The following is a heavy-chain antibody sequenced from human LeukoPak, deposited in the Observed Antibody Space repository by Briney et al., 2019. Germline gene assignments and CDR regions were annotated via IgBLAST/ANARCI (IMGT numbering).Heavy chain of an antibody. Sequence: ETLSLTCSVSGGSITSYYWSWVRQPPGKGLEWVGRIKSKTDGGTTDYAAPVKGRFTISRDDSKNTLYLQMNSLKTEDTAVYYCTTLDFWSGYLGYWGQGTLVTVSS. CDR3: TTLDFWSGYLGY. J-gene: IGHJ4*02. D-gene: IGHD3-3*01. V-gene: IGHV3-15*01. CDR1: GGSITSYY. CDR2: IKSKTDGGTT.